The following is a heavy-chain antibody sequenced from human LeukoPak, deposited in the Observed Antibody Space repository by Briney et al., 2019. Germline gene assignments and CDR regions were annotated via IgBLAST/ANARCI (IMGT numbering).Heavy chain of an antibody. CDR3: ASSLGVTSDYYYYGMDV. Sequence: SVKVSCKASGGTFSSYAISWVRQAPGQGLEWMGGIIPIFGTANYAQKFQGRVTITADESTSTAYMELSSLRSEDTAVYYCASSLGVTSDYYYYGMDVWGQGTTVTVSS. CDR2: IIPIFGTA. V-gene: IGHV1-69*13. D-gene: IGHD2-21*02. CDR1: GGTFSSYA. J-gene: IGHJ6*02.